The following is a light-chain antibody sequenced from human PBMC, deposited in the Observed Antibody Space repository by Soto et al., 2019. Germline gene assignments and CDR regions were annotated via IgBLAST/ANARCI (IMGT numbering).Light chain of an antibody. Sequence: QSVLTQPPSVSAAPGQKVTISCSGSSSNIGNSYVSWFQQLPGSAPKLLIYENDKRPSGIPDRFSGSKSGTSATLGITGLQPGDEAQYYCGIWDRSLSAGVFGGGTKVTVL. V-gene: IGLV1-51*02. CDR1: SSNIGNSY. J-gene: IGLJ3*02. CDR2: END. CDR3: GIWDRSLSAGV.